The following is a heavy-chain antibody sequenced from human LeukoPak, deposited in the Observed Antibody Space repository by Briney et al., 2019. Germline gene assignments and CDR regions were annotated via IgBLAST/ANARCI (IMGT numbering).Heavy chain of an antibody. V-gene: IGHV1-46*01. D-gene: IGHD2-2*01. CDR3: ARSELKATETVPAAIDY. CDR2: INPSGGST. CDR1: GYTFTSYY. J-gene: IGHJ4*02. Sequence: ASVKVPCKASGYTFTSYYMHWVRQAPGQGLEWMGIINPSGGSTSYAQKFQGRVTMTRDTSTSTVYMELSSLRSEDTAVYYCARSELKATETVPAAIDYWGRGTLVTVSS.